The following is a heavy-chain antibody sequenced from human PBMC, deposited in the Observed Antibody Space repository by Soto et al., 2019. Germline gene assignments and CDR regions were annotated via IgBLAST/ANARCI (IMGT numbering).Heavy chain of an antibody. V-gene: IGHV3-33*01. CDR1: DFAFRLHG. CDR2: IWHDGTRK. CDR3: ARDRSSSYSYAMDL. D-gene: IGHD3-10*01. J-gene: IGHJ6*02. Sequence: QVHLVESGGGVVQPGGSLTLSCSVSDFAFRLHGIHWVRHTPGKGLEWVAMIWHDGTRKYFRDSVRGRFTISRDSAKNKVYLQMTTLRGDDSALYFCARDRSSSYSYAMDLWGQGTTVTVSS.